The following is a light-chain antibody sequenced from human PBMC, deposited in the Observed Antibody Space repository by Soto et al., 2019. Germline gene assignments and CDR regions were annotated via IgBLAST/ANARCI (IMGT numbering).Light chain of an antibody. Sequence: IVLTQSPGTLTLSPGERATHSYRASQSVSSSYLAWYQQKPGRAPRLLIYGASSRATGIPDRFSGSGSGTDFTLTISRLEPEDFAVYYCQQYGSSPLTFGGGTKVDI. J-gene: IGKJ4*01. CDR3: QQYGSSPLT. V-gene: IGKV3-20*01. CDR1: QSVSSSY. CDR2: GAS.